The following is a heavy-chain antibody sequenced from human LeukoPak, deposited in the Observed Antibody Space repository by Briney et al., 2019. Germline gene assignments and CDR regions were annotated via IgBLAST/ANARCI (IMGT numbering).Heavy chain of an antibody. D-gene: IGHD2-15*01. CDR2: IKSKTDGGTT. V-gene: IGHV3-15*01. CDR1: GFTFSNAW. CDR3: ASGRVVVAATSHY. Sequence: GGSLRLSCAASGFTFSNAWMSWVRQAPGKGLEWVGRIKSKTDGGTTDYAAPVKGRFTISRDDSKNTLYLQMNSLRAEDTAVYYCASGRVVVAATSHYWGQGTLVTVSS. J-gene: IGHJ4*02.